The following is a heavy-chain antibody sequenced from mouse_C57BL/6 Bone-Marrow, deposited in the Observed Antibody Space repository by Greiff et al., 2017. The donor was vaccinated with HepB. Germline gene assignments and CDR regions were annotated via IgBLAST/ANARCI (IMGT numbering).Heavy chain of an antibody. J-gene: IGHJ1*03. V-gene: IGHV1-26*01. CDR3: ARKRGHYYGSSWYFDV. CDR1: GYTFTDYY. D-gene: IGHD1-1*01. Sequence: VQLQQSGPELVKPGASVKISCKASGYTFTDYYMNWVKQSHGKSLEWIGDINPNNGGTSYNQKFKGKATLTVDKSSSTAYMELRSLTSEDSAVYYCARKRGHYYGSSWYFDVWGTGTTVTVSS. CDR2: INPNNGGT.